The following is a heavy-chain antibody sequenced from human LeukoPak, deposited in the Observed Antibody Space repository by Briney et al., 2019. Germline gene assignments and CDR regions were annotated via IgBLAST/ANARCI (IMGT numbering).Heavy chain of an antibody. CDR1: GGSFSNYI. CDR3: ARSPYLGTYGYGPWELPLSYFDY. CDR2: IIPIFGTT. J-gene: IGHJ4*02. V-gene: IGHV1-69*13. Sequence: ASVKVSCKASGGSFSNYIVTWLRLAPGQGLEWMGGIIPIFGTTNYAQKFQGRVTITADESTNTAYMELSSLRSEDTAVYYCARSPYLGTYGYGPWELPLSYFDYWGQGTLVTVSS. D-gene: IGHD1-26*01.